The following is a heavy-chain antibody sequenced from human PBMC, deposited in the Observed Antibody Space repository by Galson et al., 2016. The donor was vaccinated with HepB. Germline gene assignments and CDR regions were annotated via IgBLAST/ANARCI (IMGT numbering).Heavy chain of an antibody. D-gene: IGHD4-11*01. CDR1: GFTFGDYA. Sequence: LRLSCATSGFTFGDYAMSWLRQAPGKGLEWVGFIRSKTYGGTTEYAASVKARFTISRDDSKSFAYLQMSSLNTGDTAVYYCARGTPDYRPYYFDYWGQGTLVTVSS. V-gene: IGHV3-49*03. CDR3: ARGTPDYRPYYFDY. CDR2: IRSKTYGGTT. J-gene: IGHJ4*02.